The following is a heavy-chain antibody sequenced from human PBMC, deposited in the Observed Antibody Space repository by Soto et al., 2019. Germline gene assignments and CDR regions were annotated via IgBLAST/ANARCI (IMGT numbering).Heavy chain of an antibody. V-gene: IGHV4-30-2*06. CDR1: GASISYGGFS. CDR2: ISHLENT. D-gene: IGHD5-12*01. Sequence: SETLSLTCTVSGASISYGGFSWSWIRQSPRKGLEWIGYISHLENTYFHPSFKSRLTMSIDRRRNQFSLNLSSVTAADMAVYYCARGGGYDSFDYWGQGVLVTVSS. CDR3: ARGGGYDSFDY. J-gene: IGHJ4*02.